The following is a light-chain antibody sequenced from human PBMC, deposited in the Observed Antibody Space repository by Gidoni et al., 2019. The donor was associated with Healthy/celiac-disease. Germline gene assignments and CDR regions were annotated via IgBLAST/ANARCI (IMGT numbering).Light chain of an antibody. CDR3: QQYGSSPYT. Sequence: EIVLTQSPGTLSLSPGERATLSCRASQSVSSSPLAWYQQKPGQAPRLLSYGASSRATGIPDRFSGSGSGTDFTLTISRLEPEDFAVYYCQQYGSSPYTFGQGTKLEIK. J-gene: IGKJ2*01. CDR2: GAS. V-gene: IGKV3-20*01. CDR1: QSVSSSP.